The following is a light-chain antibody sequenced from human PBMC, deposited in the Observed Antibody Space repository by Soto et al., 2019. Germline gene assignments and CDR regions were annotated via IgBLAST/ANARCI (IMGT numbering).Light chain of an antibody. Sequence: SALTQPASVSGSHGQSITISCTGTSSDVGGYNYVSWYQQHPGKAPKLMIYDVSDRPSGVSTRFSGSKSGNTASLTISGLQAEDEADYYCASYTSSDTHVFGTGTKVTVL. J-gene: IGLJ1*01. CDR2: DVS. CDR3: ASYTSSDTHV. V-gene: IGLV2-14*01. CDR1: SSDVGGYNY.